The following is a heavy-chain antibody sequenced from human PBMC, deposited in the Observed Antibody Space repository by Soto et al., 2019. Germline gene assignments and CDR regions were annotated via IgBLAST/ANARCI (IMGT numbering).Heavy chain of an antibody. CDR3: ASANWNDYAYY. Sequence: VQLLESGGGLVQPGGSLRLSCAASGFTFSSYAMHWVRQAPGKGLEWVAVISYDGSNKYYADSVKGRFTISRDNSKNTLYLQMNSLRAEDMAVYYCASANWNDYAYYWGQGTLVTVSS. V-gene: IGHV3-30-3*01. D-gene: IGHD1-1*01. CDR2: ISYDGSNK. J-gene: IGHJ4*02. CDR1: GFTFSSYA.